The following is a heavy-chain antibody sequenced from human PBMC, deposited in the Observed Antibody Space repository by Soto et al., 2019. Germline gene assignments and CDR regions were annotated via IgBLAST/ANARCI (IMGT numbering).Heavy chain of an antibody. CDR3: ARAAGYCSGGSCYSGVNWFDP. Sequence: SETLSLTCAVSSGSISSSNWWSWVRQPPGKGLEWIGEIYHSGSTNYNPSLKSRVTISVDKSKNQFSLKLSSVTAADTAVYYCARAAGYCSGGSCYSGVNWFDPWGQGTLVTVSS. J-gene: IGHJ5*02. D-gene: IGHD2-15*01. CDR2: IYHSGST. V-gene: IGHV4-4*02. CDR1: SGSISSSNW.